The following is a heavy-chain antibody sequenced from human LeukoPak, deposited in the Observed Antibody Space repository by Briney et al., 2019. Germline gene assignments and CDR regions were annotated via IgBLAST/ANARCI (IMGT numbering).Heavy chain of an antibody. D-gene: IGHD6-13*01. Sequence: GASVKVSCKASVYTFTSYGISWVRQAPGQGLEWMGWISDYNAEINYLQKVLQGRVTLTTDTSNGTAYMELRSLRSADTAVYYCARGRQLDYFDYWGQGTLVTVSS. CDR2: ISDYNAEI. CDR3: ARGRQLDYFDY. CDR1: VYTFTSYG. V-gene: IGHV1-18*01. J-gene: IGHJ4*02.